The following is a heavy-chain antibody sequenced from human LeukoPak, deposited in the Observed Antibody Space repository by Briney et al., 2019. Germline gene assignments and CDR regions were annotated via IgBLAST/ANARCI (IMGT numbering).Heavy chain of an antibody. CDR1: GFIVSSNY. J-gene: IGHJ4*02. CDR2: IYSGGST. D-gene: IGHD1-7*01. V-gene: IGHV3-53*01. CDR3: AKHAGTTRLTKDC. Sequence: GGSLRLSCAASGFIVSSNYMSWVRQAPGKGLEWVSVIYSGGSTFYADSVRGRFTISRDNSKNTLYLQMNSLRAEDTAVYYCAKHAGTTRLTKDCWGQGTLVTVSS.